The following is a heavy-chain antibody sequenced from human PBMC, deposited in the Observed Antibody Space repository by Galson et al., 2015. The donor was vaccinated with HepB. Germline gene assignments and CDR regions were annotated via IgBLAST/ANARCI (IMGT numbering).Heavy chain of an antibody. J-gene: IGHJ4*02. CDR1: GYTFTSHD. V-gene: IGHV1-8*01. CDR3: ARVDTRPSNYGARDY. CDR2: MNPDNGNT. D-gene: IGHD4-11*01. Sequence: SVKVSCKASGYTFTSHDINWVRQATGQGLEWVGWMNPDNGNTGYAQKFQSRVTMTRNSPISTVYMELSSLRSEDTAVYYCARVDTRPSNYGARDYWGQGTLVTVSS.